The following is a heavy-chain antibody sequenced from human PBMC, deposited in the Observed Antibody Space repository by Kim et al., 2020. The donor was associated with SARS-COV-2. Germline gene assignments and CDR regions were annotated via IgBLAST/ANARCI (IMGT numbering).Heavy chain of an antibody. J-gene: IGHJ3*02. Sequence: GGSLRLSCAASGFTFSSYGMHWVRQAPGKGLEWVAVISYDGSNKYYADSVKGRFTISRDNSKNTLYLQMNSLRAEDTAVYYCAKDGSEGAFDIWGQGTMVTVSS. D-gene: IGHD1-26*01. CDR1: GFTFSSYG. CDR3: AKDGSEGAFDI. V-gene: IGHV3-30*18. CDR2: ISYDGSNK.